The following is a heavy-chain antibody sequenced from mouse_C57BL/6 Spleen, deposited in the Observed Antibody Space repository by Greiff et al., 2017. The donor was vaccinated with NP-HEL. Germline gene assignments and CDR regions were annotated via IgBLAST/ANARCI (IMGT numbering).Heavy chain of an antibody. CDR2: IYPGDGDT. CDR3: ARSGGYDGYWYFDV. J-gene: IGHJ1*03. D-gene: IGHD2-2*01. V-gene: IGHV1-80*01. CDR1: GYAFSSYW. Sequence: VQLQQSGAELVKPGASVKISCKASGYAFSSYWMNWVKQRPGKGLEWIGQIYPGDGDTNYNGKFKGKATLTADKSSSTAYMQLSSLTSEDSAVYFCARSGGYDGYWYFDVWGTGTTVTVSS.